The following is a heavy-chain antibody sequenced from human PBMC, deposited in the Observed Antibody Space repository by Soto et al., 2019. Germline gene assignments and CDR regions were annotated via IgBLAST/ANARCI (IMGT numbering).Heavy chain of an antibody. J-gene: IGHJ6*02. Sequence: PGGSLRLSCAASGFTFSSYGMHWVRQAPGKGLEWVAVISYDGSNKYYADSVKGRFTISRDNSKNTLYLQMNSLRAEDTAVYYCAKDGDYDFWRGYYRYYYYGMDVWGQGTTVTVYS. D-gene: IGHD3-3*01. CDR3: AKDGDYDFWRGYYRYYYYGMDV. CDR1: GFTFSSYG. V-gene: IGHV3-30*18. CDR2: ISYDGSNK.